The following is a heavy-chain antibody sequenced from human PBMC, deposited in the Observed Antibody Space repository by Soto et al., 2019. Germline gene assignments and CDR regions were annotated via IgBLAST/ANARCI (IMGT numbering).Heavy chain of an antibody. CDR2: IYYSGST. CDR1: GGSISSSSFH. Sequence: QLQLQESGPGLVKPSETLSLTCTVSGGSISSSSFHWGWIRQPPGKGLEWIGSIYYSGSTYYSPSLKSRVAISVDTSKDQVSLSLSSVTAADTAVYYWARRERAAGTDWWFDPWGQGALVTVSS. V-gene: IGHV4-39*01. CDR3: ARRERAAGTDWWFDP. D-gene: IGHD6-13*01. J-gene: IGHJ5*02.